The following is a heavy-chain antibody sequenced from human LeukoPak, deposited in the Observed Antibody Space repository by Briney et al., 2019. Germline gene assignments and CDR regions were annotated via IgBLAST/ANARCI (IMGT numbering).Heavy chain of an antibody. CDR3: AREPLGCGGDCHFDY. V-gene: IGHV1-69*13. D-gene: IGHD2-21*02. CDR2: IIPIYNPV. CDR1: GGTFSSYA. J-gene: IGHJ4*02. Sequence: SVKVSCKTSGGTFSSYAFSWMRQAPGQGLEWAGRIIPIYNPVDYTQRFQGRVTITPDESTNIVYLELSSLRYDDTAVYYCAREPLGCGGDCHFDYWGQGTLVTVSS.